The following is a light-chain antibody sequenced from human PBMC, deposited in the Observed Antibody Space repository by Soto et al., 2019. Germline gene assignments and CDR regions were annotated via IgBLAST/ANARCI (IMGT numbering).Light chain of an antibody. J-gene: IGKJ1*01. CDR1: QSVSSN. CDR2: GAS. Sequence: EIVMTQSPATLSVSPGERATLSCRASQSVSSNLAWYQQKPGQTPRLLIYGASTRATGIPARFSGSGSGTEFTLTISSLQSGDFAVYYCQQYHNWPPGTFGQGNKVEI. CDR3: QQYHNWPPGT. V-gene: IGKV3-15*01.